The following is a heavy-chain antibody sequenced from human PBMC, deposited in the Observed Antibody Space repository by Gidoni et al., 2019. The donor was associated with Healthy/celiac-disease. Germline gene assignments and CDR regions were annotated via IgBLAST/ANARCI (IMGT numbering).Heavy chain of an antibody. J-gene: IGHJ4*02. CDR2: IIPIFGTA. Sequence: QVQLVQSGAEVKKPGSSVKVSCKASGGTFSSYAISWVRQAPGQGLEWMGGIIPIFGTANYAQKFQGRVTITADKSTSTAYMELSSLRSEDTAVYYCARSIVLMVYANPYYFDYCGQGTLVTVSS. D-gene: IGHD2-8*01. CDR1: GGTFSSYA. CDR3: ARSIVLMVYANPYYFDY. V-gene: IGHV1-69*06.